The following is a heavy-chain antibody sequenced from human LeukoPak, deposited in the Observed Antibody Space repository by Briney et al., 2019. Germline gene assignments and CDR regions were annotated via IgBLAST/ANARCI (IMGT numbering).Heavy chain of an antibody. D-gene: IGHD1-26*01. CDR1: GFTFSSYA. Sequence: GRSLRLSCAASGFTFSSYAMHRVRQAPGKGLEWVAVISYDGSNKYYADSVKGRFTISRDNSKNTLYLQMNSLRAEDTAVYYCAREWWELPNYFDYWGQGTLVTVSS. CDR3: AREWWELPNYFDY. J-gene: IGHJ4*02. CDR2: ISYDGSNK. V-gene: IGHV3-30-3*01.